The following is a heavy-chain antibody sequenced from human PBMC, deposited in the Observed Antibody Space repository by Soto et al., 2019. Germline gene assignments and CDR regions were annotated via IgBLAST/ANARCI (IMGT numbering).Heavy chain of an antibody. Sequence: EVQLVESGGGLVKPGGSLRLSCAASGFTFSSYSMNWVRQAPGKGLEWVSSISSGSSYIYYADSVKGRFTISRDNAKKPLYLQMNSLRAEDTAVYLCARSSGGSGKLWNYYGMDVWGQGTTVTVSS. CDR3: ARSSGGSGKLWNYYGMDV. V-gene: IGHV3-21*01. D-gene: IGHD3-10*01. CDR2: ISSGSSYI. CDR1: GFTFSSYS. J-gene: IGHJ6*02.